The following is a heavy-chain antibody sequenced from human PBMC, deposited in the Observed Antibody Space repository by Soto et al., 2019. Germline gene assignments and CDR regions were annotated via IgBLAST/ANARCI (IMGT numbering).Heavy chain of an antibody. J-gene: IGHJ2*01. Sequence: QVQLVESGGGMVQPGRSLRLSCAASGFTFNNYAMHWVRQAPGKGLEWVALISYDGSNKYYADSVKSRITISRDNSKNTTDPQMNSTRAEEASVHYCARDPLWGTAMGLRYFDLWGRGTLVTVSS. CDR1: GFTFNNYA. CDR3: ARDPLWGTAMGLRYFDL. D-gene: IGHD5-18*01. V-gene: IGHV3-30-3*01. CDR2: ISYDGSNK.